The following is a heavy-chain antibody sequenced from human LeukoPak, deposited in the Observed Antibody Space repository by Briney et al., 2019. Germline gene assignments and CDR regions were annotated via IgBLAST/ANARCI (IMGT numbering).Heavy chain of an antibody. CDR2: IYYSGST. CDR1: GGSISSSSYY. J-gene: IGHJ6*03. CDR3: AREVDYGGTSNYYYYYMDV. V-gene: IGHV4-39*07. Sequence: SETLSLTCTVSGGSISSSSYYWGWIRQPPGKGREWIGSIYYSGSTNYNPSLNSRVTISVDTSKNQFSLKLSSVTAADTAVYYCAREVDYGGTSNYYYYYMDVWGKGTTVTISS. D-gene: IGHD4-23*01.